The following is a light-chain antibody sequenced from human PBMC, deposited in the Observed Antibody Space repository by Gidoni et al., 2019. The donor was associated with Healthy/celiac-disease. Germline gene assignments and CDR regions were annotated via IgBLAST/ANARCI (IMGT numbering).Light chain of an antibody. CDR3: QQRSNWWT. J-gene: IGKJ1*01. V-gene: IGKV3-11*01. CDR2: DAS. CDR1: QSVSSY. Sequence: EIVLTQSPATLSLSPGERATLSCRASQSVSSYLAWYQQKPGQAPRLLIYDASNRATGIPARFSGSGSGTDFTLTISSLEPEDFAVYYCQQRSNWWTFXQXTKVEIK.